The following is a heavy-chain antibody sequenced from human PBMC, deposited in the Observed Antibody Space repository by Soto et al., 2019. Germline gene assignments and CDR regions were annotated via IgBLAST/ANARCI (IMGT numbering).Heavy chain of an antibody. V-gene: IGHV1-69*06. D-gene: IGHD3-10*01. J-gene: IGHJ4*02. CDR2: FIPIFGTA. CDR1: GGTFRSLA. Sequence: QVQLVQSGAEVRKPGSSWKASCKAPGGTFRSLAISWVRQAPGQGLDGRGGFIPIFGTANYAQKFQGRVTITADKSTSTAYMELSSLRSEDTAVYYCARVGDYYGSGSYSPYYFDYWGQGTLVTVSS. CDR3: ARVGDYYGSGSYSPYYFDY.